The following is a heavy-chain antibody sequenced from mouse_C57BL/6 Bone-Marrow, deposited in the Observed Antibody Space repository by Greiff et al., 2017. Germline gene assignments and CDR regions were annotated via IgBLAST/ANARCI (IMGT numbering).Heavy chain of an antibody. D-gene: IGHD2-2*01. J-gene: IGHJ2*01. CDR1: GYTFTSYW. V-gene: IGHV1-64*01. CDR2: IHPNSGST. Sequence: QVQLQQPGAELVKPGASVKLSCKASGYTFTSYWMHWVKQRPGQGLEWIGMIHPNSGSTNYNEKFKSKATLTVDKSSSTAYMQLSSLTSEDSAVYYCATSPWLRRFDYWGQGTTLTVSS. CDR3: ATSPWLRRFDY.